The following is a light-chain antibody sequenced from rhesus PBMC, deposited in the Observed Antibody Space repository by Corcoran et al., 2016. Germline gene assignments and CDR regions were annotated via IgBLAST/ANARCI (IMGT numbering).Light chain of an antibody. CDR1: QSVSSS. V-gene: IGKV3-42*01. J-gene: IGKJ4*01. Sequence: EIVMTQSPATLSLSPGERATLSCRASQSVSSSLAWHQQKPGQAPKVLIYGASTRATGIPDRFSGSGSATEFTLTISGLEPEDVGVYYCQQDYTWPLTFGGGTKVELK. CDR3: QQDYTWPLT. CDR2: GAS.